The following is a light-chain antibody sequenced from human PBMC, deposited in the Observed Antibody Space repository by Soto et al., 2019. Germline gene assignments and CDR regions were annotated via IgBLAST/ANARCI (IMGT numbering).Light chain of an antibody. CDR2: GNN. Sequence: QSVLTQPPSVSGAPGQTVTISCTGSTSNIGAGYDVHWYQQLPGKAPKLLIYGNNNRPSGVPDRFSGSKSGTSASLAITGLRADDEADYYCQSYASSLSANFVFGTGTKLTVL. V-gene: IGLV1-40*01. CDR1: TSNIGAGYD. J-gene: IGLJ1*01. CDR3: QSYASSLSANFV.